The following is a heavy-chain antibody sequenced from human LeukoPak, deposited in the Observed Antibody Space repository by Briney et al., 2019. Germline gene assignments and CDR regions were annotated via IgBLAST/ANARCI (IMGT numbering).Heavy chain of an antibody. CDR3: ARDGSAYYYYYMDV. CDR1: GGSINNYY. V-gene: IGHV4-59*01. CDR2: IYYSGST. D-gene: IGHD2-15*01. J-gene: IGHJ6*03. Sequence: SETLSLTXTVSGGSINNYYWSWIRQPPGKGLEWIGYIYYSGSTNYNPSLKSRVTISVDTSKNQFSLKLGSVTAADTAVYYCARDGSAYYYYYMDVWGKGTTVTVSS.